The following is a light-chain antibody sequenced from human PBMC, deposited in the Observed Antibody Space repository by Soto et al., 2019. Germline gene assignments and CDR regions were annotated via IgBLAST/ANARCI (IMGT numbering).Light chain of an antibody. J-gene: IGLJ1*01. V-gene: IGLV2-14*02. CDR2: EVS. CDR1: SSDVGSYNL. Sequence: QSVLTQPAPVSGSPGQSITISCTGTSSDVGSYNLVSWYQQHPGKAPKLMIYEVSKRPSGVPDRFSGSKSGNTASLTISGLQAADEADYYCSLYTSENAYVFGTGTKVTVL. CDR3: SLYTSENAYV.